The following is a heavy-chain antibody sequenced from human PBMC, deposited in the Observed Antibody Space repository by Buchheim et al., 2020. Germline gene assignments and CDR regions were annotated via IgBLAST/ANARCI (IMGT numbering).Heavy chain of an antibody. D-gene: IGHD3-22*01. CDR3: AKVRAMIVVVGVDV. J-gene: IGHJ6*02. CDR2: ISYDGSNK. CDR1: GFTFSNYG. Sequence: QVQLVESGGGVVQPGRSLRLSCAASGFTFSNYGMHWVRQAPGKGLEWVAVISYDGSNKYYADSVKGRFTISRDNSKNTLYLQMNSLTAEDTAVYYCAKVRAMIVVVGVDVWGQGTT. V-gene: IGHV3-30*18.